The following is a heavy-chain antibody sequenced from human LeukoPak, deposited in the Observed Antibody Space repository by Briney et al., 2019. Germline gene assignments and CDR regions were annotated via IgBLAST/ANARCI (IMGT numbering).Heavy chain of an antibody. CDR2: ISSSSSTI. CDR3: ARGDGWRAVSFDI. CDR1: GFTFSSYS. D-gene: IGHD2-2*03. Sequence: GGSLRLSCAASGFTFSSYSMNWVRQAPGKGLEWVSYISSSSSTIYYADSVKGRFTISRDNAKNSLYLQMNSLRAEDTAVYYCARGDGWRAVSFDIWGQGTVVIVSS. V-gene: IGHV3-48*01. J-gene: IGHJ3*02.